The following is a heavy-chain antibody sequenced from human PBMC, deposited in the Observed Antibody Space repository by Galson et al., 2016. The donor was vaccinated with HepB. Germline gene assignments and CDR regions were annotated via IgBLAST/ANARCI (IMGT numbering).Heavy chain of an antibody. Sequence: SVKVSCKASGGTFSSYAISWVRQAPGQGLEWMGGIIPIFGTANYAQKFQGRVTITADESTSTAYMELSSLRAEDTAVYYCAREQGAAGIYYDMDVWGKGTAVTVSS. CDR2: IIPIFGTA. J-gene: IGHJ6*03. CDR3: AREQGAAGIYYDMDV. CDR1: GGTFSSYA. V-gene: IGHV1-69*13. D-gene: IGHD6-13*01.